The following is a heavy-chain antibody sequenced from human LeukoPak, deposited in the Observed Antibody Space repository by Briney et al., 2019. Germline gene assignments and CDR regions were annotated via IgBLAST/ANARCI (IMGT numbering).Heavy chain of an antibody. CDR2: IHTSGST. CDR1: GGSISSYY. Sequence: SETLSLTCTVSGGSISSYYWNWIRPSPGKGQEWVGYIHTSGSTNYNPSLKSRVTISLDTAKNQISLKLSSVTAADTAIYYCARRIWPWGQGTLVSVSS. V-gene: IGHV4-59*01. CDR3: ARRIWP. J-gene: IGHJ5*02.